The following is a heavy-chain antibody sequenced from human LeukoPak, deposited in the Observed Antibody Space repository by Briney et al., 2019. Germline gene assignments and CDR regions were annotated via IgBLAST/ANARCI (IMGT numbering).Heavy chain of an antibody. CDR3: AREAWAPNWFDP. D-gene: IGHD7-27*01. CDR1: GGSISSYY. V-gene: IGHV4-59*01. Sequence: PSETLSLTCTVSGGSISSYYWSWIRQPPGKGLEWIGYIYYSGSTNYNPSLKSRVTISVDTSKHQFSRKLSPVTAADTAVYYCAREAWAPNWFDPWRQGTQLTVRS. CDR2: IYYSGST. J-gene: IGHJ5*02.